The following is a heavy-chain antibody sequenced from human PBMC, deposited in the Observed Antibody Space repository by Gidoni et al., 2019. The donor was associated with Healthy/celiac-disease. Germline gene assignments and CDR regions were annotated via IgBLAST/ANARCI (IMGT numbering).Heavy chain of an antibody. V-gene: IGHV4-31*03. CDR2: IYYSGST. J-gene: IGHJ5*02. CDR1: GGSISSGGYY. Sequence: QVQLQESGPGLVKPSQTLSLTCTVSGGSISSGGYYWSWIRQHPGKGLEWIGYIYYSGSTYYNPSLKSRVTISVDTSKNQFSLKLSSVTAADTAVYYCARSQTYYDFWSRLEGINWFDPWGQGTLVTVSS. CDR3: ARSQTYYDFWSRLEGINWFDP. D-gene: IGHD3-3*01.